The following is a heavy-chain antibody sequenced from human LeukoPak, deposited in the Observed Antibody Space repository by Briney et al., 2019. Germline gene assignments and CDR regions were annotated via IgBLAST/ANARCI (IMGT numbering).Heavy chain of an antibody. Sequence: GGSLRLSCAASGFTFSSYSMNWVRQAPGKGLEWVSSISSSSSYIYYADSVKGRFTISRDDARKSLYLQMNSLRAEDTAIYYCARDSTGYGYWGQGTLVTVSS. CDR3: ARDSTGYGY. J-gene: IGHJ4*02. CDR1: GFTFSSYS. V-gene: IGHV3-21*01. D-gene: IGHD3-9*01. CDR2: ISSSSSYI.